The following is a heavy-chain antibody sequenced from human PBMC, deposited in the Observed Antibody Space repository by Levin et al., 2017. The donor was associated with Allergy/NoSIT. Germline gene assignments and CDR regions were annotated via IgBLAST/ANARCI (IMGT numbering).Heavy chain of an antibody. CDR1: GGSISSYY. D-gene: IGHD5-12*01. J-gene: IGHJ4*02. V-gene: IGHV4-59*01. Sequence: PSETLSLTCTVSGGSISSYYWSWIRQPPGKGLEWIGYIYYSGSTNYNPSLKSRVTISVDTSKNQFSLKLSSVTAADTAVYYCARGPYSGYAHPDMVGATLRGGYFDYWGQGTLVTVSS. CDR2: IYYSGST. CDR3: ARGPYSGYAHPDMVGATLRGGYFDY.